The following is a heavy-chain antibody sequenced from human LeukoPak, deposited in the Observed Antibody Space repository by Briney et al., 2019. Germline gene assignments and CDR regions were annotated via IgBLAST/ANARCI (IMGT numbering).Heavy chain of an antibody. V-gene: IGHV3-48*01. D-gene: IGHD3-10*01. CDR2: ISSSSSTI. J-gene: IGHJ3*02. CDR3: ARDVLLWFGELGDAFDI. Sequence: GGSLLLSCAASGFPFSSYSMNWVRQAPGKGLEWVSYISSSSSTIYYADSVKGRFTISRDNAKNSLYLQMNSLRAEDTAVYYCARDVLLWFGELGDAFDIWGQGTMVTVSS. CDR1: GFPFSSYS.